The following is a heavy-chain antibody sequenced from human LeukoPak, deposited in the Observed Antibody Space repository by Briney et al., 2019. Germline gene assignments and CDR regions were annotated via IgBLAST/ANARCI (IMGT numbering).Heavy chain of an antibody. CDR3: ARSETPFGVIY. CDR1: GFTFSSYA. J-gene: IGHJ4*02. D-gene: IGHD3-3*01. V-gene: IGHV3-23*01. CDR2: ISGSGGST. Sequence: GGSLRLSCAASGFTFSSYAMSWVRQAPGKGLEWVSAISGSGGSTYYADSVKGRFTISRDNSKNTLYLQMNSLRAEDTAVYYCARSETPFGVIYWGQGTLVTVSS.